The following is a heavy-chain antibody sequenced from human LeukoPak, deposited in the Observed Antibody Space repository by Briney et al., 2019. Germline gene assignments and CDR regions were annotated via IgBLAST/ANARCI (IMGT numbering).Heavy chain of an antibody. CDR3: ARVRCSGGSCPYYYYYYYMDV. J-gene: IGHJ6*03. V-gene: IGHV4-39*07. CDR1: GVSISSSSYY. CDR2: IHYSGST. Sequence: PSETLSLTCTGSGVSISSSSYYWAWVRQPPGKGLEWIGSIHYSGSTYYNPSLQSRVTISIDTSKNQFSLKLRFVTAADTAVYYCARVRCSGGSCPYYYYYYYMDVWGKGTTVTVSS. D-gene: IGHD2-15*01.